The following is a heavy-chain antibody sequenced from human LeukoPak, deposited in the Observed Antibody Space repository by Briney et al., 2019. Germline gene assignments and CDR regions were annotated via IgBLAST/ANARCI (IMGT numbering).Heavy chain of an antibody. CDR2: IYQNGVT. CDR3: ARAGGSGLIDY. V-gene: IGHV4-4*02. J-gene: IGHJ4*02. CDR1: GASIVSGNW. D-gene: IGHD6-19*01. Sequence: SETLSLTCAVSGASIVSGNWWTWVRQPPGKELEWIGEIYQNGVTYYNPSLRSRVTISLDTSKNQFSLKLNSVTAADTAVYYCARAGGSGLIDYWGQGILVTVSS.